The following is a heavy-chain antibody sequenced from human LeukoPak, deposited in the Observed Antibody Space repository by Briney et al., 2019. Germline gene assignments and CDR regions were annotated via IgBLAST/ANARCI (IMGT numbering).Heavy chain of an antibody. CDR3: ARDRWQQLVQGVIYYYGMDV. V-gene: IGHV1-2*06. CDR2: INPNSGGT. CDR1: GYTFTGYY. Sequence: ASVKVSCKASGYTFTGYYMHWVRQAPGQGLEWMGRINPNSGGTSYAQKFQGRVTMTRDTSTSTVYMELSSLRSEDTAVYYCARDRWQQLVQGVIYYYGMDVWGQGTTVTVSS. J-gene: IGHJ6*02. D-gene: IGHD6-13*01.